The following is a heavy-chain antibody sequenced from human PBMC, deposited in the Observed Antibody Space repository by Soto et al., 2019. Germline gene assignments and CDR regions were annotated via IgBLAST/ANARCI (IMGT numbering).Heavy chain of an antibody. CDR2: IYSSGTT. V-gene: IGHV4-4*07. J-gene: IGHJ4*02. CDR3: ARNFDIAATGTAFDS. CDR1: GGCISGHY. D-gene: IGHD6-13*01. Sequence: PSQTLPLTCSVSGGCISGHYWSWIRLPAGRRLQWVGRIYSSGTTNYNPSLKSRVRMSVDTDRNSFSLRLDSVTAADTAVYYCARNFDIAATGTAFDSWGRGVLVTSPQ.